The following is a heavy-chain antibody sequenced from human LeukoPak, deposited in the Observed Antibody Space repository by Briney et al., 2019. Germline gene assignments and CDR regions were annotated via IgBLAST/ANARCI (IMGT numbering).Heavy chain of an antibody. Sequence: PGGSLRLSCAASGFTFSSYAMSWVRQAPGKGLEWVSAISGSGGSTYYADSVKGRFTISRDNSKNTLYLQMNSLRAEDTAVYYCAKGGPLKDMVRGVINGWFDPWGQGTLVTVSS. CDR3: AKGGPLKDMVRGVINGWFDP. D-gene: IGHD3-10*01. V-gene: IGHV3-23*01. CDR1: GFTFSSYA. CDR2: ISGSGGST. J-gene: IGHJ5*02.